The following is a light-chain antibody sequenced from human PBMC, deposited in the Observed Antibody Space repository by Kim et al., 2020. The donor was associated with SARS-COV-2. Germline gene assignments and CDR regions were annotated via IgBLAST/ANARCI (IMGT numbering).Light chain of an antibody. CDR1: NIGSYS. J-gene: IGLJ3*02. Sequence: SYELTQPPSVSVAPGKTAMITCGGDNIGSYSVHWYQQKPGQAPIVVMYYDSDRPSGIPERFSGSNSGNSATLTISRVEAGDEADYFCQVWDSSSVHWVFGGGTKLTVL. CDR3: QVWDSSSVHWV. V-gene: IGLV3-21*04. CDR2: YDS.